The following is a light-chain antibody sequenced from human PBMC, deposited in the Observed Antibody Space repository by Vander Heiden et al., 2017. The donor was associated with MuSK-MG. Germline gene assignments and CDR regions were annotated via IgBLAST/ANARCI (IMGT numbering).Light chain of an antibody. V-gene: IGKV1-39*01. J-gene: IGKJ3*01. CDR2: AAS. CDR3: QQNDSNPPFT. Sequence: DIQMTQSPSSLSASVGDRVTIPCRARQSISSYLNWYQQKPGKAPKLLIYAASSLQSGVPSRFSGSGYWRDFTLTISSRQPEDFAAYYCQQNDSNPPFTFGHGTKVDIK. CDR1: QSISSY.